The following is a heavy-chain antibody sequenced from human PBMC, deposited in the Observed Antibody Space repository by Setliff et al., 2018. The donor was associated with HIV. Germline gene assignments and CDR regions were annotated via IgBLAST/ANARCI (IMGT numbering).Heavy chain of an antibody. Sequence: SETLSLTCTVSGGSISSGGYYWSWIRQHPGKGLEWIGYIFYSGSTNYNPSLKSRVIISIDTSKNQFSLKLFSVTAADTAVYYCASRRGGGFLAWPDPYFDYWGQGTLVTVSS. J-gene: IGHJ4*02. CDR1: GGSISSGGYY. D-gene: IGHD3-3*01. V-gene: IGHV4-61*08. CDR2: IFYSGST. CDR3: ASRRGGGFLAWPDPYFDY.